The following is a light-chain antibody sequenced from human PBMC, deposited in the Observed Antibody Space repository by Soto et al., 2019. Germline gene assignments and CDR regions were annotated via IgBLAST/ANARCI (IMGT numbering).Light chain of an antibody. V-gene: IGLV4-69*01. CDR2: LNSDGSH. J-gene: IGLJ2*01. Sequence: QPVLTQSPSASASLGASVKLTSTLSSGHSSYAIAWHQQQPDKGPRYLMKLNSDGSHSKGDGIPDRFSGSSSGAERYLIISSLQSEDEADYYCQTWGTGIQVFGGGTKLTVL. CDR1: SGHSSYA. CDR3: QTWGTGIQV.